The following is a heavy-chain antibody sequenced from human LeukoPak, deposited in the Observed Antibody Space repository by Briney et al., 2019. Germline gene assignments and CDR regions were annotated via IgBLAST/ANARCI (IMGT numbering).Heavy chain of an antibody. Sequence: ASVKVSCKASGYTFTSYGISWVRQAPGQRLEWMGWIHVGNGNTEYSQKFQGRVTITRDTPATTTYMELSSLRSEDTAVYYCARVDGSGPNAPNDCWGQGSLVTVSS. J-gene: IGHJ4*02. CDR3: ARVDGSGPNAPNDC. CDR1: GYTFTSYG. D-gene: IGHD3-10*01. V-gene: IGHV1-3*01. CDR2: IHVGNGNT.